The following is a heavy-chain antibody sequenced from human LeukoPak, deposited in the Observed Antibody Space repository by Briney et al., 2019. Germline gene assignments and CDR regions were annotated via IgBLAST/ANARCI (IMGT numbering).Heavy chain of an antibody. CDR1: GFIFSNYA. V-gene: IGHV3-23*01. J-gene: IGHJ4*02. CDR2: LSGSGGTA. D-gene: IGHD2/OR15-2a*01. Sequence: PGGSLRLSCAASGFIFSNYAMSWVRQAPGKGLEWVSTLSGSGGTAYYADSVKGRFTISRDNSKDTLYLQMNSLRAEDTAVYYCAKGPLLWDWGQGTLVTVSS. CDR3: AKGPLLWD.